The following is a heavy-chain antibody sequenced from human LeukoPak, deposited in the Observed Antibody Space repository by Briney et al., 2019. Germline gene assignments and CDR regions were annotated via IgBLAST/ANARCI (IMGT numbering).Heavy chain of an antibody. V-gene: IGHV1-46*01. CDR3: ARGGMYYYGSGSYYMGY. CDR1: GYTFTSYY. CDR2: INPSGGST. D-gene: IGHD3-10*01. J-gene: IGHJ4*02. Sequence: ASVKVSCKASGYTFTSYYMHWVRQAPGQGLEWMGIINPSGGSTSYAQKFQGRVTMTRDTSTSTVYMELSSLRSEDTAVYYCARGGMYYYGSGSYYMGYWGQGTLVTVSS.